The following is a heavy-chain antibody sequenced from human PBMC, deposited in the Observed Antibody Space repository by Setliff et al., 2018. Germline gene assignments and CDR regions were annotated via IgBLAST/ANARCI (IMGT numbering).Heavy chain of an antibody. CDR3: ARMSGFLYMDV. D-gene: IGHD3-3*01. CDR1: GDSISSRHYY. J-gene: IGHJ6*03. Sequence: SETLTLTCTVSGDSISSRHYYWSWIRQPAGKGLEWLGQIYTSWSTNYNPSLKGRATLSIDASKRQFSLKLTSVTAADTAVYYCARMSGFLYMDVWGKGTTVTVS. V-gene: IGHV4-61*09. CDR2: IYTSWST.